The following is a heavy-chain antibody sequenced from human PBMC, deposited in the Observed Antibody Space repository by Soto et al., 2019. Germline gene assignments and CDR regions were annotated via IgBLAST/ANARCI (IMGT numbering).Heavy chain of an antibody. CDR3: ARERRYYGSGSVGYYYYYGMDV. CDR1: CGPFSGYH. Sequence: SETLSLICAVYCGPFSGYHWSWIRQPPGKGLEWMGEIKHRGSTNNNPQLKPRVTISVDTAKSQFALKLSSVAAADTAVYYCARERRYYGSGSVGYYYYYGMDVWGQGTTVT. D-gene: IGHD3-10*01. CDR2: IKHRGST. J-gene: IGHJ6*02. V-gene: IGHV4-34*01.